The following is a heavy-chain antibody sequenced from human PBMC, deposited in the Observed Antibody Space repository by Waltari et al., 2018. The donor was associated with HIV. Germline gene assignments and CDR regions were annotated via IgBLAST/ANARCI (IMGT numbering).Heavy chain of an antibody. D-gene: IGHD4-17*01. V-gene: IGHV3-9*01. Sequence: ELQLVESGGGLVQPGRSLRLSCVASGIAFGDYAMHWVRQAPGEGLGWVSGVSWNIGSIGYADSVKGRFISRDNAKNSLYLQMNRLRPEDTGLYYCAKADYGGSHFDYWGQGTLVTVSS. CDR3: AKADYGGSHFDY. CDR2: VSWNIGSI. CDR1: GIAFGDYA. J-gene: IGHJ4*02.